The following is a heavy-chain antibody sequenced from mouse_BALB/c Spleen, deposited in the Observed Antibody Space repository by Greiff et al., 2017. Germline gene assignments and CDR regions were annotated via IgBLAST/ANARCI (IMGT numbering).Heavy chain of an antibody. CDR3: TRQGTVADY. J-gene: IGHJ2*01. CDR1: GYTFTSYW. CDR2: IYPSDSYT. Sequence: QVQLQQPGAELVRPGASVKLSCKASGYTFTSYWINWVKQRPGQGLEWIGNIYPSDSYTNYNQKFKDKATLTVDKSSSTAYMQLSSPTSEDSAVYYCTRQGTVADYWGQGTTLTVSA. V-gene: IGHV1-69*02. D-gene: IGHD1-1*01.